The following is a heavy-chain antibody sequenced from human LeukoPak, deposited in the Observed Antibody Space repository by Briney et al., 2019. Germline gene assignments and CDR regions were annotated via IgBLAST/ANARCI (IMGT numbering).Heavy chain of an antibody. CDR2: IYSGDST. J-gene: IGHJ6*02. Sequence: GGSLRLSCAASGFTVSSNYMSWVRQAPGKGLEWVSVIYSGDSTYYADSVKGRFTISRDNSKSTLYLQMNTLRAEDTAVYYCARLGQGLPPSYYFGMDVWGQGTTVTV. CDR1: GFTVSSNY. CDR3: ARLGQGLPPSYYFGMDV. V-gene: IGHV3-66*01. D-gene: IGHD6-19*01.